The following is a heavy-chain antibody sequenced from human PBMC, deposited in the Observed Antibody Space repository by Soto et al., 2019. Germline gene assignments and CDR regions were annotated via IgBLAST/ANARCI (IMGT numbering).Heavy chain of an antibody. CDR3: ARYEDILTGYYYYFDS. V-gene: IGHV4-38-2*01. D-gene: IGHD3-9*01. CDR2: IYHSGST. Sequence: SETLSLTCAVSGYSISSGYYWGWIRQPPGKGLEWIGSIYHSGSTYYNPSLKSRVTISVDTSKNQFSLKLSSVTAADTAVYYCARYEDILTGYYYYFDSWGQGTLVTVSS. J-gene: IGHJ4*02. CDR1: GYSISSGYY.